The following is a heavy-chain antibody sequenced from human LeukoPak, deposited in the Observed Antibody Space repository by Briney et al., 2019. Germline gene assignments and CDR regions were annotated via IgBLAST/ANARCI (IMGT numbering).Heavy chain of an antibody. J-gene: IGHJ5*02. V-gene: IGHV1-2*02. CDR1: GYTFTGYY. Sequence: ASVKVSCKASGYTFTGYYMHWARQAPGQGLEWMGWMNPKSGNLGSAQKFQGRITLTKDISINTAYLELTNLRSDDTAVYYCVRARNWFDPWGQGTLVTVSS. CDR2: MNPKSGNL. CDR3: VRARNWFDP.